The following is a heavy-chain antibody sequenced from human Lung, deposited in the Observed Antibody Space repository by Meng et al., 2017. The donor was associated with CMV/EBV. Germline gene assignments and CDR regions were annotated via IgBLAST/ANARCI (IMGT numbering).Heavy chain of an antibody. V-gene: IGHV2-5*01. J-gene: IGHJ4*02. D-gene: IGHD1-14*01. CDR1: GFSLSTSGVG. CDR2: IYWNDDK. Sequence: SGSXLVXPTQTLTLTCTFSGFSLSTSGVGVGWIRQPPGKALEWLALIYWNDDKRYSPSLKSRLTITKDTSKNQVVLTMTNMDPVDTATYYCAHSRNLNTPIYWGQGTXVTVSS. CDR3: AHSRNLNTPIY.